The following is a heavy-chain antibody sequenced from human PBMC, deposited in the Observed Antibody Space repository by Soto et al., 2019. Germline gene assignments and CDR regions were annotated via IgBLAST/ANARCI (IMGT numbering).Heavy chain of an antibody. CDR3: AKDHSSSWYRYYYYGMDV. CDR2: ISGSGGST. J-gene: IGHJ6*02. CDR1: GFTFSSYA. V-gene: IGHV3-23*01. Sequence: GGSLRLSYAASGFTFSSYAMSWVRQAPGKGLEWVSAISGSGGSTYYADSVKGRFTISRDNSKNTLYLQMNSLRAEDTAVYYCAKDHSSSWYRYYYYGMDVWGQGTTVTVAS. D-gene: IGHD6-13*01.